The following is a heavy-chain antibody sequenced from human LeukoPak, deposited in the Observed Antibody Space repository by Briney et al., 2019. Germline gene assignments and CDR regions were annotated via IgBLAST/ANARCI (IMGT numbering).Heavy chain of an antibody. J-gene: IGHJ4*02. CDR3: AKDRATVPNLDY. Sequence: AVISYDGSNKYYADSVKGRFTISRDNSKNTLYLQMNSLRAEDTAVYYCAKDRATVPNLDYWGQGTLVTVSS. D-gene: IGHD4-17*01. V-gene: IGHV3-30*18. CDR2: ISYDGSNK.